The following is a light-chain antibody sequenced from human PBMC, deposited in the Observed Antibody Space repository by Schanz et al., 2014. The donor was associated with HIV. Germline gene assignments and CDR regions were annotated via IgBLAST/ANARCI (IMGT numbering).Light chain of an antibody. Sequence: EIVLTQSPATLSLSPGERATLSCRASQSVSDNYLAWYQQRPGQAPRLLIYDASSRATGIPDRFSGSGSGTDFTLTIIRLEPEDFAVYYCQQYGTSLITFGQGTRLEIE. CDR2: DAS. J-gene: IGKJ5*01. V-gene: IGKV3-20*01. CDR1: QSVSDNY. CDR3: QQYGTSLIT.